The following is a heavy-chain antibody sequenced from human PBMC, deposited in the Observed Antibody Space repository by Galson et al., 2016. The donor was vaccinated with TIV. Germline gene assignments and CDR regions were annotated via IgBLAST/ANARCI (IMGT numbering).Heavy chain of an antibody. V-gene: IGHV3-66*02. D-gene: IGHD2-21*01. J-gene: IGHJ6*02. CDR2: IYYDGST. Sequence: SLRLSCAASGLIVTSNSMTWVRQAPGKGLEWVALIYYDGSTSYADSVQGRFTISRDNSKNMLYLQMTSLRADDTAVYYCARDRRHCGNECYLRYYYGMDVWGQGTTVTVSS. CDR3: ARDRRHCGNECYLRYYYGMDV. CDR1: GLIVTSNS.